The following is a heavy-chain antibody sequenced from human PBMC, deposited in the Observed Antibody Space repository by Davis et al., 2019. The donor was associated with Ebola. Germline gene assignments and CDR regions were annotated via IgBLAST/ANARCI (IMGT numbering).Heavy chain of an antibody. CDR3: AKSNTAAGTWVYFDY. J-gene: IGHJ4*02. V-gene: IGHV3-9*01. Sequence: SLKISCAASGFTFDDYAMHWVRQAPGKGLEWVSGISWNSGSIGYADSVKGRFTISRDNSKNTLYLQMNSLRAEDTAVYYCAKSNTAAGTWVYFDYWGQGTLVTVSS. D-gene: IGHD6-13*01. CDR2: ISWNSGSI. CDR1: GFTFDDYA.